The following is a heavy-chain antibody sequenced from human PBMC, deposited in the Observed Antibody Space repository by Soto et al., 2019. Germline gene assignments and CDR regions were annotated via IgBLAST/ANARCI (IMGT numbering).Heavy chain of an antibody. CDR3: VRLTARRITGTTQWIYYYYGMDV. D-gene: IGHD1-20*01. CDR1: GYSFTTFW. J-gene: IGHJ6*02. CDR2: IYPGDSDT. V-gene: IGHV5-51*01. Sequence: GESLKISCKGSGYSFTTFWTGWVRQMPGKGLEWMGIIYPGDSDTKYSPSFQGQVTISADKSITTVYLQWNSLRASDTATYYCVRLTARRITGTTQWIYYYYGMDVWGQGTTVTVSS.